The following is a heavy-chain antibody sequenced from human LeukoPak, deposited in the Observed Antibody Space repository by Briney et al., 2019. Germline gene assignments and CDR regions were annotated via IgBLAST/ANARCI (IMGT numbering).Heavy chain of an antibody. CDR1: GGSISSSSYY. CDR3: ARFSSIAAAFDY. J-gene: IGHJ4*02. CDR2: IYYSGST. V-gene: IGHV4-39*07. D-gene: IGHD6-13*01. Sequence: PSETLSLTCTVSGGSISSSSYYWGWIRQPPGKGVEWIGSIYYSGSTYYNPSLKSRVTISVDTSKNQFSLKLSSVTAADTAVYYCARFSSIAAAFDYWGLGTLVTVSS.